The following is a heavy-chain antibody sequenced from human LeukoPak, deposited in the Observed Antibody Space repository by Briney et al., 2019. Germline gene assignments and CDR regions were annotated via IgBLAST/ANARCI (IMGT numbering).Heavy chain of an antibody. Sequence: ASVKVSCKASGYTFTGYYMHWVRQAPGQGLEWMGWINPNSGGTNYAQKFQGRVTMTRDTSISTAYMELRSLRSDDTAVYYCARAVVSGNRFDPWGQGTLVTVSS. CDR3: ARAVVSGNRFDP. CDR1: GYTFTGYY. CDR2: INPNSGGT. J-gene: IGHJ5*02. V-gene: IGHV1-2*02. D-gene: IGHD3-16*02.